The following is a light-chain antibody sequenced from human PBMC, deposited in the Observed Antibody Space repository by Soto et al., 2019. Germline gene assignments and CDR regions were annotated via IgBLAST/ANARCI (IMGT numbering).Light chain of an antibody. Sequence: EIVLTQSPATLSLSPGERATLSCRASQSVSSYFAWYQQNPGQATRLLIYDASNRATGIPARFSGSGSGTDFTLTISGLEPEDFAVYYCQQRSNWPPLFSCGPGPKVDIK. V-gene: IGKV3-11*01. CDR1: QSVSSY. CDR2: DAS. CDR3: QQRSNWPPLFS. J-gene: IGKJ3*01.